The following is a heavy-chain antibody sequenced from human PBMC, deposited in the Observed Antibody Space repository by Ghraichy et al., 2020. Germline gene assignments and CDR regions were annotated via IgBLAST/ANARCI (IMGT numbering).Heavy chain of an antibody. D-gene: IGHD2/OR15-2a*01. V-gene: IGHV1-3*01. CDR1: GYTFTNAA. CDR2: INGGNGDT. J-gene: IGHJ4*02. Sequence: ASVKVSCKASGYTFTNAAIHWVRQAPGQGLEWMGWINGGNGDTEYSQNFQGRVTMTRDTSASTAYMDLSSLRSEDTAVYYCARGNSGWRFDYWGQGALVTVSS. CDR3: ARGNSGWRFDY.